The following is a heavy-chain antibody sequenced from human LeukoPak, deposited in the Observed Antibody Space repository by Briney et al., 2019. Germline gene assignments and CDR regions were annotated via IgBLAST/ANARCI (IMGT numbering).Heavy chain of an antibody. CDR3: ARVIITMVWGVISRYFDY. CDR2: IYYSGST. Sequence: SETLSLTCTVSGGSISSSSYYWGWIRQPPGKGLEWIGSIYYSGSTYYNPSLKSRVTISVDTSKNQFSLKLSSVTAADTAVYYCARVIITMVWGVISRYFDYWGQGTLVTVSS. D-gene: IGHD3-10*01. CDR1: GGSISSSSYY. V-gene: IGHV4-39*07. J-gene: IGHJ4*02.